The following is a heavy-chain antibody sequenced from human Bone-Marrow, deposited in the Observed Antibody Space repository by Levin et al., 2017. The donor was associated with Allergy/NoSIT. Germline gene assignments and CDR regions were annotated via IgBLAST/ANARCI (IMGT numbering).Heavy chain of an antibody. V-gene: IGHV1-24*01. CDR3: ATAWELRGLDV. CDR1: GDTLTEVS. D-gene: IGHD1-7*01. CDR2: FAAEDGEA. J-gene: IGHJ3*01. Sequence: ASVKVSFKVSGDTLTEVSIQWVRQAPGKGLEWMGTFAAEDGEAVFAQKFQDRLTMTEDTSTDTEYMELRSLTSEDTAVYFCATAWELRGLDVWGQGTLVTVSS.